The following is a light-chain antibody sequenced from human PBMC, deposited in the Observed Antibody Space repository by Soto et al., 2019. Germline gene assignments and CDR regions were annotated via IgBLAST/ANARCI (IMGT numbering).Light chain of an antibody. CDR3: QQSYSTPEVT. V-gene: IGKV1-39*01. CDR1: QSISNY. CDR2: AAS. Sequence: DIQMTQSPSSLSASVGDRVTITCRASQSISNYLNWYQQKPGKAPKLLIYAASSLQSGVPSRFSGSGSGTDFPLTISRLQPEDFATYYCQQSYSTPEVTFGPGTKVDIK. J-gene: IGKJ3*01.